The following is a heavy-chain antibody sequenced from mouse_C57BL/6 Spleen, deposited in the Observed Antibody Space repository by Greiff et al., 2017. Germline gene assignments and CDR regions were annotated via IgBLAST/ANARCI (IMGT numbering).Heavy chain of an antibody. Sequence: VQLQQSGPELVKPGASVKISCKASGYSFTGYYMNWVKQSPEKSLEWIGEINPSTGGTTYNQKFKAKATLTVDKSSSTAYMQLKSLTSEDSAVYDCASPSRNLYYFDYWGQGTTLTVSS. CDR1: GYSFTGYY. D-gene: IGHD2-1*01. CDR2: INPSTGGT. CDR3: ASPSRNLYYFDY. V-gene: IGHV1-42*01. J-gene: IGHJ2*01.